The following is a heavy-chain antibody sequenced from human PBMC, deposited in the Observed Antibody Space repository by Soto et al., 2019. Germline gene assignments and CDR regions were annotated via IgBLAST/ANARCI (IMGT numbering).Heavy chain of an antibody. CDR2: TNGDGSNT. CDR3: ARGLDSCRYPQLDY. Sequence: GGSLRLSCAASGFTFSSYWIHWVRQAPGKGLVWVSRTNGDGSNTNYADSVKGRFTISRDNAKNTLYLQMNSLRAGDTAVYYCARGLDSCRYPQLDYWGQGTLVTVSS. J-gene: IGHJ4*02. D-gene: IGHD1-20*01. V-gene: IGHV3-74*01. CDR1: GFTFSSYW.